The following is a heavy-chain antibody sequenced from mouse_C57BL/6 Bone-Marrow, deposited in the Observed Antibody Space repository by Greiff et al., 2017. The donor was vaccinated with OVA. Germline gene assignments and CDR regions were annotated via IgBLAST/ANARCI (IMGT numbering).Heavy chain of an antibody. CDR2: IDPENGDT. CDR1: GFNIKDDY. J-gene: IGHJ2*01. D-gene: IGHD1-1*01. V-gene: IGHV14-4*01. CDR3: TRETVVATDLDY. Sequence: EVKLVESGAELVRPGASVKLSCTASGFNIKDDYMHWVKQRPEQGLEWIGWIDPENGDTGYASKFQGKATITADTSSNTAYLHLSSLTSEDTAVYYCTRETVVATDLDYWGQGTTLTVSS.